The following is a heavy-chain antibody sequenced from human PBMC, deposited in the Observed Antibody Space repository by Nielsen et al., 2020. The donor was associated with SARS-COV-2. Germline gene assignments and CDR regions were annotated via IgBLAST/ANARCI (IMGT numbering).Heavy chain of an antibody. CDR1: GYTFTTYV. V-gene: IGHV1-3*01. Sequence: ASVKVSCKASGYTFTTYVMHWVRQAPGQRLEWMGWFNAGIGNTKYSQKFQGRVTITRDTSASTAYMELSSLRSEDTAVYYCASQYYYGSGTYYGAFDYWGQGTLVTVSS. D-gene: IGHD3-10*01. CDR2: FNAGIGNT. J-gene: IGHJ4*02. CDR3: ASQYYYGSGTYYGAFDY.